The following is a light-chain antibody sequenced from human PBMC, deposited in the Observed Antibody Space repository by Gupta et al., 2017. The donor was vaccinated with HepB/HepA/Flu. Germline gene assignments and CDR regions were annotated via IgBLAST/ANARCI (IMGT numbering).Light chain of an antibody. CDR2: GAS. CDR3: QQYNNWPRT. Sequence: DIVMTQSPATRSVSPGERATLSCRASQSVSSNLAWYQQKPGQAPRLLIYGASIRATGIPARFSGSGSGTEFTLTISSLQSEDFAVYYCQQYNNWPRTFGQGTKVEIK. J-gene: IGKJ1*01. CDR1: QSVSSN. V-gene: IGKV3-15*01.